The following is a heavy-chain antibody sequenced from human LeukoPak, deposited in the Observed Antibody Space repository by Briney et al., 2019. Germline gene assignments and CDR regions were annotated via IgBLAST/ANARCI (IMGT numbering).Heavy chain of an antibody. CDR1: GFTFSSYE. CDR3: AKTRGYSGYDY. D-gene: IGHD5-12*01. CDR2: ISSSGSTI. Sequence: GGSLRLSCAASGFTFSSYEMNWVRQAPGKGLEWVSYISSSGSTIYYADSVKGRFTISRDNAKDSLYLQMNSLRAEDTAVYYCAKTRGYSGYDYWGQGTLVTVSS. V-gene: IGHV3-48*03. J-gene: IGHJ4*02.